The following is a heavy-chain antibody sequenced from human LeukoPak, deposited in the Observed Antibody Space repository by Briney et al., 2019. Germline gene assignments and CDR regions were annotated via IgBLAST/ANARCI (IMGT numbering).Heavy chain of an antibody. Sequence: SETLSLTCTVSGGSISSGDYYWSWIRQPPGKGLEWIGYIYYSGSTYYNPSLKSRVTISVDTSKNQFSLKLSSVTAADTAVYYCARDRIVVVPAASNYYCGMDVWGQGTTVTVSS. V-gene: IGHV4-30-4*01. CDR2: IYYSGST. CDR3: ARDRIVVVPAASNYYCGMDV. J-gene: IGHJ6*02. D-gene: IGHD2-2*01. CDR1: GGSISSGDYY.